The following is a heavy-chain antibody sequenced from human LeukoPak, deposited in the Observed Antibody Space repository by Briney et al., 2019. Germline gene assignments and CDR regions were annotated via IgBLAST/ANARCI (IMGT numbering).Heavy chain of an antibody. CDR1: GESFSGYY. CDR3: ASSLLTADAFGI. V-gene: IGHV4-34*01. Sequence: PSETLSLTCAVYGESFSGYYWSWIRQPPGKGLEWIGEINHSGSTNYNPSLKSRVTISIDTSKNQFSLTLSSVTAADTAVYYCASSLLTADAFGIWGQGTMVTVSS. J-gene: IGHJ3*02. D-gene: IGHD3-9*01. CDR2: INHSGST.